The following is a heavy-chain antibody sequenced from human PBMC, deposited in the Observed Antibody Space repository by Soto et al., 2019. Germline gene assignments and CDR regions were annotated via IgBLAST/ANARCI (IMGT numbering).Heavy chain of an antibody. Sequence: SETLSLTCAVSGGSISSSNWWSWVRQPPEKGLEWIGEIYHSGSTNYNPSLKSRVTISVDTSKNQFSLKLSPVTAADTAVYYCARPTRQWLGLRSYYGMDVWGQGTMVTVSS. J-gene: IGHJ6*02. CDR3: ARPTRQWLGLRSYYGMDV. CDR2: IYHSGST. D-gene: IGHD6-19*01. V-gene: IGHV4-4*02. CDR1: GGSISSSNW.